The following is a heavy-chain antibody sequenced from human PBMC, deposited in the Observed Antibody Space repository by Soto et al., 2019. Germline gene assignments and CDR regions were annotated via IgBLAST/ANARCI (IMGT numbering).Heavy chain of an antibody. CDR3: ATRGGPDLYYYYYYMDV. V-gene: IGHV3-30*03. D-gene: IGHD3-16*01. CDR1: GFTFSNYG. Sequence: PGGSLRLSCAASGFTFSNYGMHWVRQAPGKGLEWVAFISNDGSSKYYADSVKSRFTISRDNSKNTLYLQMNSLRAEDTAVYYCATRGGPDLYYYYYYMDVWGKETTVTVSS. J-gene: IGHJ6*03. CDR2: ISNDGSSK.